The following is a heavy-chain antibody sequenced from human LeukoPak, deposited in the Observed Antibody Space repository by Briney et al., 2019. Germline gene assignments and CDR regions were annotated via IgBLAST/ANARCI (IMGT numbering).Heavy chain of an antibody. CDR2: ISGSGGSI. CDR1: GFTFSSYA. V-gene: IGHV3-23*01. CDR3: AKFLERPLRSNFDY. Sequence: GGSLRLSCAASGFTFSSYAMSWVRQASGKGLEWVSAISGSGGSIYYADSVKGRFTISRDNSKNTLYLQMNSLRAEDTAVYYCAKFLERPLRSNFDYRGQGTLVTVSS. J-gene: IGHJ4*02. D-gene: IGHD1-1*01.